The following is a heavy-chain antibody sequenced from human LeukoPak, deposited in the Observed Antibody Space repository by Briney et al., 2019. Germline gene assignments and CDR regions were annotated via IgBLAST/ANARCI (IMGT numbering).Heavy chain of an antibody. CDR1: GGSINNGGYY. V-gene: IGHV4-30-4*01. CDR2: IYYSGSS. J-gene: IGHJ4*02. CDR3: AREDYYDSSGSFDY. Sequence: SQTLSLTCTVSGGSINNGGYYWSWIRPPPGKGLEWIGYIYYSGSSYYNPSLRSRVTISVDTSKNHFSLKLSSVTAADTAVYYCAREDYYDSSGSFDYWGQGTLVTVFS. D-gene: IGHD3-22*01.